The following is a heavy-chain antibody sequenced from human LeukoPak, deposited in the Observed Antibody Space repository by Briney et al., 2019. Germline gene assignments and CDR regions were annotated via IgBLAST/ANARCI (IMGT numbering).Heavy chain of an antibody. D-gene: IGHD1-26*01. CDR2: ISWNSGTI. Sequence: GGSLRLSCAASGFTFDDYAMHWVRLAPGKGLEWVSGISWNSGTIGYADSVKGRFTISRDNAKNSLYLQMNSLRAEDTALYYCAKDEGSYYSYYFDYWGQGTLVTVSS. J-gene: IGHJ4*02. CDR3: AKDEGSYYSYYFDY. CDR1: GFTFDDYA. V-gene: IGHV3-9*01.